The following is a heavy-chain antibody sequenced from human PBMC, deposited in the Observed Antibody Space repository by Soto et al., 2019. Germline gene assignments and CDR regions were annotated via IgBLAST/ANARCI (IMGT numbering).Heavy chain of an antibody. CDR1: GGSISSYY. J-gene: IGHJ3*02. V-gene: IGHV4-59*01. CDR3: ARDIAAADAFDI. CDR2: IYYSGST. D-gene: IGHD6-13*01. Sequence: SETLSLTCTVSGGSISSYYWSWIRQPPGKGLEWIGYIYYSGSTNYNPSLKSRVTISVDTSKNQFSLKLSSVTAADTAVYYCARDIAAADAFDIWGQGTMDTVSS.